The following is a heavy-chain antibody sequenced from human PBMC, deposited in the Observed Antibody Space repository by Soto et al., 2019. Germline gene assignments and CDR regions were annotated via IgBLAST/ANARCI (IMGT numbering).Heavy chain of an antibody. V-gene: IGHV3-23*01. CDR1: GFTFSVYP. CDR3: AKVRQLVFYYLDY. D-gene: IGHD6-13*01. CDR2: ISGSGGRT. J-gene: IGHJ4*02. Sequence: GGSLRLSCAASGFTFSVYPMPWVRQAPGKGLEWVSAISGSGGRTYYADSVKGRFTISRDNSKTTLYLQMNSLRAEDTAVYYYAKVRQLVFYYLDYWGQGTLVTVSS.